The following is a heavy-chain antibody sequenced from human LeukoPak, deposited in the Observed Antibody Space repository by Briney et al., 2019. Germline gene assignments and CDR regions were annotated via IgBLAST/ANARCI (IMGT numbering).Heavy chain of an antibody. CDR1: GYVFTGYY. J-gene: IGHJ4*02. D-gene: IGHD6-13*01. CDR3: ARTQSSSWFFDY. CDR2: INPNSGGT. Sequence: GASVKVSCKASGYVFTGYYMHWVRQAPGQGPEWMGWINPNSGGTNYAQKFQGRVTMTRDTSISTAYMEVSRLRSDDTAVYYCARTQSSSWFFDYWGQGTLVTVPS. V-gene: IGHV1-2*02.